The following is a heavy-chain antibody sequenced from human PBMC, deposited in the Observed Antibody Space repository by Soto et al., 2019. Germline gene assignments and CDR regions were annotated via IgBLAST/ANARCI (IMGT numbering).Heavy chain of an antibody. CDR1: GFTFSSFA. D-gene: IGHD4-17*01. CDR2: IGSGGDGI. CDR3: ATYGQHLMDS. J-gene: IGHJ5*01. Sequence: GGSLRLSCAASGFTFSSFALKWVRQAPGKGLEWVSVIGSGGDGIHYADSVKGRFTISRDNSKNTMSLQMNSLTVEDTAVYYCATYGQHLMDSWGQGTLVTVSS. V-gene: IGHV3-23*01.